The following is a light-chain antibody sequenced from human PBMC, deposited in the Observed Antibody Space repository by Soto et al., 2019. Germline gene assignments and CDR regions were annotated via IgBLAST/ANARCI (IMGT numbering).Light chain of an antibody. V-gene: IGKV4-1*01. J-gene: IGKJ1*01. CDR1: QSVLYSSNNKNY. CDR3: QQCYSVPPT. CDR2: WAS. Sequence: DIVMTQSPDSLAVSLGERATINCKSSQSVLYSSNNKNYLAWYQQKPGQPPKLLISWASTRESGVPDRFSGSGSGTDFTLTISSLQAEDVAVYYCQQCYSVPPTFGQGTKVEIK.